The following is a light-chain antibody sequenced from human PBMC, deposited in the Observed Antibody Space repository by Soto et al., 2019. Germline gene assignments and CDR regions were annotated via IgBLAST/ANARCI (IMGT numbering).Light chain of an antibody. V-gene: IGLV1-40*01. Sequence: QSVLTQPPSVSGAPGQRVTISCTGSSSNMGAGYGVHWYQQLPGTAPKLLIYGNGNRPSGVPDRFSGSKSGTSASLAITALQAEDEADYYCQSYDNSLSARVFGGGTKLTVL. CDR1: SSNMGAGYG. CDR3: QSYDNSLSARV. CDR2: GNG. J-gene: IGLJ2*01.